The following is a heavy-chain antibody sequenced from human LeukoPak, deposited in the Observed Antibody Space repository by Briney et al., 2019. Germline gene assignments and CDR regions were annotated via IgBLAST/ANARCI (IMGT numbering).Heavy chain of an antibody. D-gene: IGHD3-22*01. Sequence: PGGSLRLSCAASGFTFSSYSMNWVRRAPGKGLEWVSSISSSSSYIYYADSVKGRFTISRDNAKNSLYLQINSLRAEDTAVYYCARASSGYQTFDYYGMDVWGQGTTVTVSS. CDR1: GFTFSSYS. J-gene: IGHJ6*02. CDR3: ARASSGYQTFDYYGMDV. CDR2: ISSSSSYI. V-gene: IGHV3-21*01.